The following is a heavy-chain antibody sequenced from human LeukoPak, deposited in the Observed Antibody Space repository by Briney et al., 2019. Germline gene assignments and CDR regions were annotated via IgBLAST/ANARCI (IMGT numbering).Heavy chain of an antibody. Sequence: GGSLRLSCSASGFTFSSFAMHWVRQAPGKGLEYVSAISSNGGSIYYADSVKGRFTISRDNSKNTLYLQMNSLRAEDTAVYYCARAHLYCSGGSCYLIDYWGQGTLVTVSS. CDR3: ARAHLYCSGGSCYLIDY. D-gene: IGHD2-15*01. J-gene: IGHJ4*02. CDR1: GFTFSSFA. CDR2: ISSNGGSI. V-gene: IGHV3-64*04.